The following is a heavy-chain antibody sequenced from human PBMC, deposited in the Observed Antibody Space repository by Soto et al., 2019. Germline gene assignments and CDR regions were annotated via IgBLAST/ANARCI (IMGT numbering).Heavy chain of an antibody. D-gene: IGHD3-22*01. CDR2: ISYDGSNK. Sequence: PGGALRLSCAASGFTFSSYGMHGVRQAPGKGLEWVAVISYDGSNKYYADSVKGRFTISRDNSKNTLYLQMNSLRAEDTAVYYCAKAHSSGYNYYYYGMDVWGQGTAVTVSS. J-gene: IGHJ6*02. V-gene: IGHV3-30*18. CDR1: GFTFSSYG. CDR3: AKAHSSGYNYYYYGMDV.